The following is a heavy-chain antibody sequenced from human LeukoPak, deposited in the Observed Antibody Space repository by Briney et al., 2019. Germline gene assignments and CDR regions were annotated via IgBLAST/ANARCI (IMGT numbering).Heavy chain of an antibody. J-gene: IGHJ4*02. D-gene: IGHD6-19*01. CDR3: ARGSIAVAGDY. V-gene: IGHV3-21*01. CDR1: GFTFSDHF. Sequence: GGSLRLSCAASGFTFSDHFMDWVRQAPGKGLEWVSSISSISSYIYYADSVKGRFTISRDNAKNSLYLQMNSLRAEDTAVYYCARGSIAVAGDYWGQGTLVTVSS. CDR2: ISSISSYI.